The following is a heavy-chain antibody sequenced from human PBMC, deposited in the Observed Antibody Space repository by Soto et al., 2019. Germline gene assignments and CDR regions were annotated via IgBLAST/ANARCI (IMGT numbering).Heavy chain of an antibody. CDR2: ISSSGSTI. V-gene: IGHV3-11*01. CDR1: GFTFSDYY. CDR3: ARAGEDYSGYDSSHAFDI. J-gene: IGHJ3*02. D-gene: IGHD5-12*01. Sequence: QVQLVESGGGLVKPGGSLRLSCAASGFTFSDYYMSWIRQAPGKGLEWVSYISSSGSTIYYAVSVKCRFTISRDNAKNSRDQPMSCLRAEYTSVYYWARAGEDYSGYDSSHAFDIWGKGKMFTVYS.